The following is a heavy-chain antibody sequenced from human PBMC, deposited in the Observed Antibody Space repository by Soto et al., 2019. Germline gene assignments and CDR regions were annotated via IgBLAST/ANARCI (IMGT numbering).Heavy chain of an antibody. Sequence: QVQLVESGGGVVQPGRSLRLSCAASGFTFSNYGMHWVSQAPGKVLEWVAVILNDGSNRYHADSVKDQLTTSRDKSKNMLCLQMKSLRAEDTGVYYGSGDDEYSGNDMDVGGQGTTVTVS. CDR3: SGDDEYSGNDMDV. D-gene: IGHD3-10*01. CDR2: ILNDGSNR. CDR1: GFTFSNYG. V-gene: IGHV3-33*01. J-gene: IGHJ6*02.